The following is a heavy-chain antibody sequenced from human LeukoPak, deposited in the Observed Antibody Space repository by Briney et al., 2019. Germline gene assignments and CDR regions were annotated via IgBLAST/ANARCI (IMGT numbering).Heavy chain of an antibody. D-gene: IGHD3-10*01. J-gene: IGHJ4*02. CDR3: ARVQPSYYGSGSSFDY. CDR1: GGSISSSNW. Sequence: SGTLSLTCAVSGGSISSSNWWSWVRQPPGKGLEWIGEIHHSGSTNYNPSLKSRVTISADKSKNQFSLNMRSVTAADTAVYYCARVQPSYYGSGSSFDYWGQGTLVTVSS. V-gene: IGHV4-4*02. CDR2: IHHSGST.